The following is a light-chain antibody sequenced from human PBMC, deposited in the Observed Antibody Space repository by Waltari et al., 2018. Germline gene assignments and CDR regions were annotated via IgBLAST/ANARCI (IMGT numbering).Light chain of an antibody. Sequence: QSVLTQPPSVSAAPGQKVTISCSGSTSNIGDNYVSWYQQFPGAAPKVLIYGDHKRTPGTPDRFSASNAGSSATLDITGLRTGDEADYFCGTWDNTLSPVFGGGTTVTVL. V-gene: IGLV1-51*02. CDR1: TSNIGDNY. CDR2: GDH. J-gene: IGLJ2*01. CDR3: GTWDNTLSPV.